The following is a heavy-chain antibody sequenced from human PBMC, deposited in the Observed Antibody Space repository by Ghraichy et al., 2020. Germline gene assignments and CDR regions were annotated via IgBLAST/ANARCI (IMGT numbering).Heavy chain of an antibody. CDR2: ISSGSGYI. CDR1: GFTFSDYN. Sequence: GGSLRLSCAASGFTFSDYNMNWVRQAPGKGLEWVSSISSGSGYIYYADSLKGRFTISRDNAKNSLYLQMNSLRAEDTAVYYCAGTPDRSSWYEGYYFDYWGQGTLVTVSS. D-gene: IGHD6-13*01. CDR3: AGTPDRSSWYEGYYFDY. V-gene: IGHV3-21*01. J-gene: IGHJ4*02.